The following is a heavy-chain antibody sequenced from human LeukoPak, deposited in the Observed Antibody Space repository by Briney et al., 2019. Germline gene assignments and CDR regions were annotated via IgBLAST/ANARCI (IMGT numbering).Heavy chain of an antibody. CDR3: ARGSGSFSGGFDY. CDR2: IWSDGSNK. V-gene: IGHV3-33*01. D-gene: IGHD1-26*01. J-gene: IGHJ4*02. Sequence: GGSLRLSCAASGFTFSGYGMHWVRQTPGKGLEWVAVIWSDGSNKYYADSVKGRFTISRDNSKNTLYLQMNSLRAEDTAEYYCARGSGSFSGGFDYWGQGTLVTVSS. CDR1: GFTFSGYG.